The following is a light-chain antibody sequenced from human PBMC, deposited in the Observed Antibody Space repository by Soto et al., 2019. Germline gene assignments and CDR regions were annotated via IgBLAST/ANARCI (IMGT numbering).Light chain of an antibody. J-gene: IGKJ4*01. CDR3: QQLDIGLT. CDR1: QCIDRY. CDR2: DAS. Sequence: EIVLTQSPATLSLSPGERATLSCRASQCIDRYLAWYQQKPGQAPRLLIFDASNRATGIPARFSGSGSGTDFTLIISRLESEDFAVYYCQQLDIGLTFGGGTKVEMK. V-gene: IGKV3-11*01.